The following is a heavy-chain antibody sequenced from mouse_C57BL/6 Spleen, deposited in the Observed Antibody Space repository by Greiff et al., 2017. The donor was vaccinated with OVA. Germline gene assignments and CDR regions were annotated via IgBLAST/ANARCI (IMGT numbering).Heavy chain of an antibody. V-gene: IGHV1-82*01. D-gene: IGHD3-2*02. CDR3: ARDSSGYPYYFDY. J-gene: IGHJ2*01. Sequence: QVHVKQSGPELVKPGASVKISCKASGYAFSSSWMNWVKQRPGKGLEWIGRIYPGDGDTNYNGKFKGKATLTADKSSSTAYMQLSSLTSEDSAVYFCARDSSGYPYYFDYWGQGTTLTVSS. CDR1: GYAFSSSW. CDR2: IYPGDGDT.